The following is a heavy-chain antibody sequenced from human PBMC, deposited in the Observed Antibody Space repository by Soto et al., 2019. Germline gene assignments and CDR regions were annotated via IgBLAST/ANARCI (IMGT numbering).Heavy chain of an antibody. Sequence: QVQLQESGPGLVKPSQTLSLTCTVSGGSISSGGYHWSWIRQHPGKGLEWIGYIYYSGSTYYNPSLKSRVTISVDTSKNQFSLKLSSVTAADTAVYYCARADGSGTGGYFQHWGQGTLVTVSS. CDR2: IYYSGST. V-gene: IGHV4-31*03. J-gene: IGHJ1*01. CDR3: ARADGSGTGGYFQH. D-gene: IGHD3-10*01. CDR1: GGSISSGGYH.